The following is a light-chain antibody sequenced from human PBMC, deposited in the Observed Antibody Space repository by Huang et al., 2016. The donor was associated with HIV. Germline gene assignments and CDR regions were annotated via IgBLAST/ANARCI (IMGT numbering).Light chain of an antibody. V-gene: IGKV3-15*01. CDR3: HHYSNWPPTWT. CDR2: GAS. J-gene: IGKJ1*01. CDR1: QSVAKH. Sequence: EIVMTQSPATLSVSPGERATLSCRASQSVAKHFAWYQQKPGQAPRLLIYGASTGATGIPARFSGSGSGTEFTLTISSLQSEDFAVYYCHHYSNWPPTWTFGQGTKVEIK.